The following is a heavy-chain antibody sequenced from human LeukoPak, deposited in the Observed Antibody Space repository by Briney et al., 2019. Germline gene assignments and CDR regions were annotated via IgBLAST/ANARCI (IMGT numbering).Heavy chain of an antibody. D-gene: IGHD3-3*01. CDR1: GFTFDDYA. J-gene: IGHJ4*02. Sequence: PGGSLRPSCAASGFTFDDYAMHWVRQAPGKGLEWVSSITGDDSTYYADSVKGRFTISRDTSSNTLYLQMNSLRAEDTALYYCAKGHYDFRDYWGQGTLVTVSS. CDR3: AKGHYDFRDY. CDR2: ITGDDST. V-gene: IGHV3-23*01.